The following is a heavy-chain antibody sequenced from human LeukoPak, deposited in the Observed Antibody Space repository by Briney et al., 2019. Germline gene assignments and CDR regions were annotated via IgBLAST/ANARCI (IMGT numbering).Heavy chain of an antibody. J-gene: IGHJ4*02. CDR1: GYTFTGYY. V-gene: IGHV1-8*02. CDR3: ARIEYSSSSGGYYFDY. CDR2: MNPNSGNT. Sequence: ASVKVSCKASGYTFTGYYMHWVRQAPGQGLEWMGWMNPNSGNTGYAQKFQGRVTMTRNTSISTAYMELSSLRSEDTAVYYCARIEYSSSSGGYYFDYWGQGTLVTVSS. D-gene: IGHD6-6*01.